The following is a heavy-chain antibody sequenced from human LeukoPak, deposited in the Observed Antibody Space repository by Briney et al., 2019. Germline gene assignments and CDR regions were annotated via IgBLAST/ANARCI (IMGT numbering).Heavy chain of an antibody. V-gene: IGHV1-18*01. CDR3: ARDRYSSSWYAAHNLYYFDY. CDR1: GYTFTSYG. J-gene: IGHJ4*02. D-gene: IGHD6-13*01. CDR2: ISAYNGNT. Sequence: ASVKVSCKASGYTFTSYGISWVRQAPGQGLEWMGWISAYNGNTNYAQKLQGRVTMTTDTSTSTAYMELRSLRSDDTAVYYCARDRYSSSWYAAHNLYYFDYWGQGTLVTVSS.